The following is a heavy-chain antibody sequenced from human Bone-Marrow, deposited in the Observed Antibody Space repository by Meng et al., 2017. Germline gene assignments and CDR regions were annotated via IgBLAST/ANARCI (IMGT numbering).Heavy chain of an antibody. V-gene: IGHV4-39*07. D-gene: IGHD2-21*01. CDR1: GGSISTSGYY. J-gene: IGHJ4*02. CDR3: AREGRSHQVGVSVY. CDR2: IGHSGFT. Sequence: QPQLQESGPGLVRPSEALSLTCRVSGGSISTSGYYWGWIRQPPGKGLEWIGSIGHSGFTYYTPSLKSRVTISVDTSKNQFSLKLRFVTAADTAVYYCAREGRSHQVGVSVYWGQGNLVTVSS.